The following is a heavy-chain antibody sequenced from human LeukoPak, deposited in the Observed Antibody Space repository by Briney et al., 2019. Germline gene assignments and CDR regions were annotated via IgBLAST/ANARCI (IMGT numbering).Heavy chain of an antibody. V-gene: IGHV3-11*01. J-gene: IGHJ6*03. Sequence: GGSLRLSCAAPRFIFSDYYMSWVRQAPGKGRGWGSYIIGSGSTIYYADSVKGRFTISRDNAKHSLYLQMNSLRAEDTAVYYCARVRGGDYIDYYYYYMDVWGKGTTVTISS. D-gene: IGHD4-17*01. CDR1: RFIFSDYY. CDR2: IIGSGSTI. CDR3: ARVRGGDYIDYYYYYMDV.